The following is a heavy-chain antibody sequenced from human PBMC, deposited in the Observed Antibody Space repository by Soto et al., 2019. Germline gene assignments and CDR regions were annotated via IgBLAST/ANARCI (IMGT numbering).Heavy chain of an antibody. CDR3: VRDGCIDNRCYIYGMDV. D-gene: IGHD3-10*01. V-gene: IGHV3-7*03. CDR2: IEGDGSAK. CDR1: GFTFTNFW. Sequence: EVQLVESGGDLVQPGGSLRLSCAASGFTFTNFWMSWVRQAPGKGLEWVANIEGDGSAKNYLDSVKGRFTISRGNAKNSLYLQMSSLRAEDTAVYYCVRDGCIDNRCYIYGMDVWGQGTTVTVSS. J-gene: IGHJ6*02.